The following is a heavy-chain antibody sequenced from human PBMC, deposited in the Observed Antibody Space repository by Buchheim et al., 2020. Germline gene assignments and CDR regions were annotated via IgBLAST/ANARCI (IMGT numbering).Heavy chain of an antibody. Sequence: QVQLVESGGGVVQPGRSLRLSCAASGFTFSSYAMHWVRQAPGKGLEWVAVISYDGSNKYYADSVKGRFTISRDNSKNTLYLQMNSLRAEDTAVYYCAKTPYNWNDVSSFDYWGQGTL. J-gene: IGHJ4*02. CDR1: GFTFSSYA. D-gene: IGHD1-20*01. CDR3: AKTPYNWNDVSSFDY. V-gene: IGHV3-30-3*02. CDR2: ISYDGSNK.